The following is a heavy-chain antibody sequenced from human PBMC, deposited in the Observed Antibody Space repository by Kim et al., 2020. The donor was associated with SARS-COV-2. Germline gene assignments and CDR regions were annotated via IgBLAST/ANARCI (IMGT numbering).Heavy chain of an antibody. V-gene: IGHV1-18*01. CDR3: ARDYLVVTATFDY. J-gene: IGHJ4*02. Sequence: YAQKLQGRVTITTDTSTSTAYMELRSLRSDDTAVYYCARDYLVVTATFDYWGQGTLVTVSS. D-gene: IGHD2-21*02.